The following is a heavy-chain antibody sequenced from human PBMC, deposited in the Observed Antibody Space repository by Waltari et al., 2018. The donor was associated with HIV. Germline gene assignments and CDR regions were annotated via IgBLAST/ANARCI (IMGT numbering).Heavy chain of an antibody. CDR3: ARKYSSSWGAPFDY. Sequence: QVQLVESGGGVVQPGRSLRLSCATSGFTLSSYGMHWVRQAPGKGLEGVTVIWYDGSKKYYADSVKGRFTISRDNSKNTLDLQMNSLRIEDTAVYYCARKYSSSWGAPFDYWGQGTLVTVSS. D-gene: IGHD6-13*01. CDR2: IWYDGSKK. CDR1: GFTLSSYG. V-gene: IGHV3-33*01. J-gene: IGHJ4*02.